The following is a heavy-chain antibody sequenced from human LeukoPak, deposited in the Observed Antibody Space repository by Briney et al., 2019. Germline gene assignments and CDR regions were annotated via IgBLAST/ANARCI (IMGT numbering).Heavy chain of an antibody. J-gene: IGHJ4*02. V-gene: IGHV4-4*02. Sequence: PSETLSLTCSVSGGSLNTINWWTWVRHPAGKGLEWIGEIQRSGTTNYNPSFKSRLTISVDTSANQSSLRLNSVTAADTAVYYCARKNYDGNRSFDYWGQGTLVTVSS. CDR2: IQRSGTT. CDR3: ARKNYDGNRSFDY. CDR1: GGSLNTINW. D-gene: IGHD4-23*01.